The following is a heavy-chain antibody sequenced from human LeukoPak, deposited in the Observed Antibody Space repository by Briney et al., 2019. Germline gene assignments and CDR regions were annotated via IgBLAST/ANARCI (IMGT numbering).Heavy chain of an antibody. V-gene: IGHV1-2*06. CDR2: INPNSGGT. Sequence: ASVKVSCKASGYTFTGYYMHWVRQAPGQGLEWMGRINPNSGGTNYAQKFQGRVTMTRDTSISTAYMELSSLRSEDTAVYYCARDNPLNYYGSGSNDAFDIWGQGTMVTVSS. J-gene: IGHJ3*02. CDR1: GYTFTGYY. CDR3: ARDNPLNYYGSGSNDAFDI. D-gene: IGHD3-10*01.